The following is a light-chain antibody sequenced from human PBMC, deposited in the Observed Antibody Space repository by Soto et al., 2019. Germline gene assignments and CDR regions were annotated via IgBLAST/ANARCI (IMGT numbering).Light chain of an antibody. CDR3: QSHDSSLHASV. CDR1: SSNIGAGYD. CDR2: GNT. Sequence: SVETQPPTVSGAPGQPDNISCTGSSSNIGAGYDVHWYLQLPGTAPKLLIYGNTNRPSGVPDRFSGSKSGSSASLAITGLQAEDEADYYCQSHDSSLHASVFGTGTKVTFL. V-gene: IGLV1-40*02. J-gene: IGLJ1*01.